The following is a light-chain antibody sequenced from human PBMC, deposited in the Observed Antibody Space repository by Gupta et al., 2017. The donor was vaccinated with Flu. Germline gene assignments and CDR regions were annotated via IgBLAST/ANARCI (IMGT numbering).Light chain of an antibody. Sequence: GSRITFTSAASNSISNYLDWYQQKPGKAPKLLIYAASSLASGVPSRFSGSGSGTDFTLTISRLQPEDFATFSCQQSYSTPWTFGLGTKVEIK. V-gene: IGKV1-39*01. J-gene: IGKJ1*01. CDR3: QQSYSTPWT. CDR2: AAS. CDR1: NSISNY.